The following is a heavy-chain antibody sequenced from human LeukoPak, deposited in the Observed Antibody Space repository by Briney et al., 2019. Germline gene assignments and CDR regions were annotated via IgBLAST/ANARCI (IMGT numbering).Heavy chain of an antibody. J-gene: IGHJ5*02. Sequence: PSQTLSLTCAISGDSVSSNSAAWNWIRRSPSRGLEWLGRTYYRPKWYNDYAVSMKSRITINPDTSKNQFSLQLNSVTPEDTAVYYCARGAYGSYNWFDPWGQGTLVTVSS. D-gene: IGHD3-10*01. V-gene: IGHV6-1*01. CDR3: ARGAYGSYNWFDP. CDR1: GDSVSSNSAA. CDR2: TYYRPKWYN.